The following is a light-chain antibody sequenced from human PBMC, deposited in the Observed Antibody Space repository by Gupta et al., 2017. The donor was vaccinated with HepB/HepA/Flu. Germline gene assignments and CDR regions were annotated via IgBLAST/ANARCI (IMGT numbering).Light chain of an antibody. V-gene: IGKV3-11*01. Sequence: DIVLTQSPATLSLSPGERATLSCRPSQSVSSYLAWYQQKPGQTPRLLIYDASKRATGIPARFSGSGSGTVFTLTISSLEPEDFAVYYCQQRINWPLTFGGGTKVEIK. CDR3: QQRINWPLT. CDR1: QSVSSY. CDR2: DAS. J-gene: IGKJ4*01.